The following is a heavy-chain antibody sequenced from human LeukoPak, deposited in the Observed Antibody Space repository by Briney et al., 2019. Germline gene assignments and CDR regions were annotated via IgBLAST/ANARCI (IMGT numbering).Heavy chain of an antibody. J-gene: IGHJ4*02. CDR2: ISSSSSTI. D-gene: IGHD4/OR15-4a*01. CDR3: ARRAGAYSHPYDY. Sequence: GGSLRLSCAASGFTFSMYGMNWVRQAPGKGLEWVSYISSSSSTIYYADSVKGRFTISRDNAKNSLYLQMNSLRAEDTAVYYCARRAGAYSHPYDYWGQGTLVTVSS. V-gene: IGHV3-48*01. CDR1: GFTFSMYG.